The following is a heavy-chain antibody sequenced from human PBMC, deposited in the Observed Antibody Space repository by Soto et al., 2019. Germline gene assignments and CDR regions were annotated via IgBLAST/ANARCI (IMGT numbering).Heavy chain of an antibody. CDR2: ISAYNGNT. V-gene: IGHV1-18*01. CDR1: GYTFTSYG. Sequence: QVQLVQSGAEVKKPGASVKVSCKASGYTFTSYGISWVRQAPGQGLEWMGWISAYNGNTNYAQKLQGRVTMTTDTSTSTAYMELRSLRSDDTAVYYRAREDSGYDTYNWFDPWGQGTLVTVSS. J-gene: IGHJ5*02. CDR3: AREDSGYDTYNWFDP. D-gene: IGHD5-12*01.